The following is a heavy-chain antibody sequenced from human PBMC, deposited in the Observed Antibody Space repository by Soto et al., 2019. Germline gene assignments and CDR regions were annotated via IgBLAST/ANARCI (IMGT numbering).Heavy chain of an antibody. J-gene: IGHJ6*02. CDR3: AKGSSGWYLFMDV. Sequence: EVQLVESGGGLVQPGRSLRLSCAASGFTFDDYAMHWVRQAPGKGLEWVSGISWNSGSIGYADSVKGRFTISRDNAKNSRYLQMNSLRAEDTALYYCAKGSSGWYLFMDVWGQGTTVTVSS. CDR2: ISWNSGSI. CDR1: GFTFDDYA. V-gene: IGHV3-9*01. D-gene: IGHD6-19*01.